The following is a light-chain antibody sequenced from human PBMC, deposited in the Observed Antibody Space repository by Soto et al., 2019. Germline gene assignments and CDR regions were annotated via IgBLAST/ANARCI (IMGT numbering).Light chain of an antibody. Sequence: QSALTQPASVSGSPGQSITISCTGTSSDVGSYNLVSWYQQHPGKAPKLMIYEGSKRPSGVSNRFSGSKSGNTASLTISGLPAEDEADYYCCSYAGSIWVFGGGTKLTVL. CDR2: EGS. CDR1: SSDVGSYNL. CDR3: CSYAGSIWV. V-gene: IGLV2-23*01. J-gene: IGLJ3*02.